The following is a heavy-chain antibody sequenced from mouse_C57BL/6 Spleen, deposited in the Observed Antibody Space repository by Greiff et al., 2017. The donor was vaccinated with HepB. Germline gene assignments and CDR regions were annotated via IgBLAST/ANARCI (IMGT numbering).Heavy chain of an antibody. J-gene: IGHJ1*03. D-gene: IGHD1-1*01. Sequence: QVQLQQPGAELVKPGASVKLSCKASGYTFTSYWMQWVKQRPGQGLEWIGEIDPSGSYTNYNQKFKGKATLTVDTSSSTAYMQLSSLTSEDSAVYYCARHYGSSYAGYFDVWGTGTTVTVSS. V-gene: IGHV1-50*01. CDR1: GYTFTSYW. CDR2: IDPSGSYT. CDR3: ARHYGSSYAGYFDV.